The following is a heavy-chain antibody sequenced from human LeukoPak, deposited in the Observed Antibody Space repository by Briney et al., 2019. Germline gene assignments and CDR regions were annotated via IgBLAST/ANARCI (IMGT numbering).Heavy chain of an antibody. CDR2: IIPIFGIA. V-gene: IGHV1-69*04. CDR3: ASGPDFWSGYAAGDAFDI. CDR1: GGTFSSYA. D-gene: IGHD3-3*01. J-gene: IGHJ3*02. Sequence: GASVKVSCKASGGTFSSYAISWVRQAPGQGLEWTGRIIPIFGIANYAQKFQGRVTITADKSTSTAYMELSSLRSEDTAVYYCASGPDFWSGYAAGDAFDIWGQGTMVTVPS.